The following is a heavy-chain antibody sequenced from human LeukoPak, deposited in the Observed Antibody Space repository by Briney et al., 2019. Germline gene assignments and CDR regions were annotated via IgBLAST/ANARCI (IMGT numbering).Heavy chain of an antibody. D-gene: IGHD6-13*01. CDR2: TYYRSKWFN. CDR1: GDRVSSNSGA. J-gene: IGHJ4*02. CDR3: ARGYRGRSSSWYVN. V-gene: IGHV6-1*01. Sequence: SQTLSLTCAISGDRVSSNSGAWNWIRQSPSRGLEWLGRTYYRSKWFNDYTLSVKSRITINSDTSKNQFSLQLSSVTAADTAVYYCARGYRGRSSSWYVNWGQGTLVTVSS.